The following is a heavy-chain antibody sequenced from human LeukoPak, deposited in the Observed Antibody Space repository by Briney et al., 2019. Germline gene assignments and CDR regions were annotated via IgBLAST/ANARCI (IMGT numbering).Heavy chain of an antibody. D-gene: IGHD3-10*01. J-gene: IGHJ4*02. CDR1: GGSFSDYF. CDR2: INYSGST. Sequence: SETLSLTCAVYGGSFSDYFWSWIRQPPGKGLEWLGEINYSGSTNYNPSLKSRVTVSVDTSKNQFSLKLNSVTAADTAVYYCARGWEFYSYWGQGTLVTVSS. CDR3: ARGWEFYSY. V-gene: IGHV4-34*01.